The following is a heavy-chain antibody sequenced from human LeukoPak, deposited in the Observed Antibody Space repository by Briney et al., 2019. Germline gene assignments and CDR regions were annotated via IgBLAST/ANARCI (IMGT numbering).Heavy chain of an antibody. CDR2: ISNTGSDT. Sequence: GGSLRLSCAASGFTFSKYAMSWGRQAPGKGLEWASTISNTGSDTYYADSVKGRFTISRDNYENTLYLQMNNLRAEDTAIHYCAKVPYSDYGSGRPPFMDVWGQGTTVAVSS. J-gene: IGHJ6*02. CDR3: AKVPYSDYGSGRPPFMDV. CDR1: GFTFSKYA. D-gene: IGHD3-10*01. V-gene: IGHV3-23*01.